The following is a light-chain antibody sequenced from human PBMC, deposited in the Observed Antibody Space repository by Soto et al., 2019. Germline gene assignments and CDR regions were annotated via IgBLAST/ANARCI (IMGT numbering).Light chain of an antibody. CDR3: QVWDSSSDHSGV. CDR1: NIGSKS. V-gene: IGLV3-21*04. J-gene: IGLJ3*02. CDR2: YDS. Sequence: SYELTQPPSVSVAPGKTARITCGGNNIGSKSVHWYQQKPGQAPVLAIYYDSDRPSGIPERFSGSNSGNTATLTISRVEAGDEADYYCQVWDSSSDHSGVFGGGTKLTVL.